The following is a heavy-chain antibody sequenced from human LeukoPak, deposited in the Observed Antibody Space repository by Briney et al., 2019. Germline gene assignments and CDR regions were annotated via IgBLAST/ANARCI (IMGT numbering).Heavy chain of an antibody. CDR1: GFTFSIYG. CDR2: IWYDGSNK. V-gene: IGHV3-33*01. Sequence: GGSLRLPCAASGFTFSIYGMHWVRQAPGKGLEWVAVIWYDGSNKYYADSVKGRFTISRDNSKNTLYLQMNNLRAEDTAVYYCARAYVGYCSGGSCYRYFDYWGQGTLVTVSS. J-gene: IGHJ4*02. CDR3: ARAYVGYCSGGSCYRYFDY. D-gene: IGHD2-15*01.